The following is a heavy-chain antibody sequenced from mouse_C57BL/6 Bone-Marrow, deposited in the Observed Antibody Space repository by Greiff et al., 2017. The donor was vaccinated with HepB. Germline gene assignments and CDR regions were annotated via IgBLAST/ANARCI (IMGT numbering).Heavy chain of an antibody. Sequence: EVKLVESGGGLVKPGGSLKLSCAASGFTFSDYGIHWVRQAPEKGLEWVAYISSGSSTIYYADTVKGRFTISRDNAKNTLFLQMTSLRSEDTAMYYCARDYSGFAYWGQGTLVTVSA. J-gene: IGHJ3*01. CDR1: GFTFSDYG. V-gene: IGHV5-17*01. CDR3: ARDYSGFAY. CDR2: ISSGSSTI. D-gene: IGHD2-12*01.